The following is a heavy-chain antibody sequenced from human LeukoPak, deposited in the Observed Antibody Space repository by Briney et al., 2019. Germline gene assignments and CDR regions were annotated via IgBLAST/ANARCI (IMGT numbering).Heavy chain of an antibody. CDR2: INSDGSST. J-gene: IGHJ4*02. D-gene: IGHD5-12*01. V-gene: IGHV3-74*01. CDR3: ARGLGYPDHY. Sequence: PGGSLRLYSAASGFTFSRHWKYWVRQAPGQGLVWVSRINSDGSSTNYADSVKGRFTISRDNAKNTLYLQMNSLRAEDTAVYYCARGLGYPDHYWGQGTLVIVSS. CDR1: GFTFSRHW.